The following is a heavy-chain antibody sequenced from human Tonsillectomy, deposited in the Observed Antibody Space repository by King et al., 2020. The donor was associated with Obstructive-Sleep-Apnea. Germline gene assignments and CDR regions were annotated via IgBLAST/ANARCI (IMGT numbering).Heavy chain of an antibody. CDR3: AKVLNTSWGGVVDD. V-gene: IGHV3-30*04. Sequence: VQLVESGGGVVQPGRSLRLSCAASGFSFSSYTMHWVRQAPGKGLEWVAFISQDGTNLNYGDSVKGRFTISRDNSKSALFLQMDSLTTEETALYYCAKVLNTSWGGVVDDWGQGTLVTVSS. D-gene: IGHD2-21*01. CDR2: ISQDGTNL. J-gene: IGHJ4*02. CDR1: GFSFSSYT.